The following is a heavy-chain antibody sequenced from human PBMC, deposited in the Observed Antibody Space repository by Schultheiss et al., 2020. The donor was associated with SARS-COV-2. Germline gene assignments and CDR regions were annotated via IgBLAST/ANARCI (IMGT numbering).Heavy chain of an antibody. D-gene: IGHD6-13*01. CDR2: IYYSGST. J-gene: IGHJ4*02. CDR3: ARGEQQLDLDY. Sequence: SETLSLTCAVYGGSISSSSYYWSWIRQPPGKGLEWIGYIYYSGSTNYNPSLKSRVTISVDTSKNQFSLKLSSVTAADTAVYYCARGEQQLDLDYWGQGTLVTVSS. V-gene: IGHV4-61*01. CDR1: GGSISSSSYY.